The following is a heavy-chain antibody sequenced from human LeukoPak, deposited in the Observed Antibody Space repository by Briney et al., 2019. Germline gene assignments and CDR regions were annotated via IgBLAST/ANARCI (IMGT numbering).Heavy chain of an antibody. V-gene: IGHV1-2*02. CDR1: GYTFTGYY. J-gene: IGHJ4*02. Sequence: ASVKVSCKASGYTFTGYYMHWVRQAPGQGLEWMGWINPNSGGTNYAQKFQGRVTMTRDTSISTAYMELNSLRAEDTAVYYCAKDRGSGRVRGVIINYWGQGTLVTVSS. D-gene: IGHD3-10*01. CDR3: AKDRGSGRVRGVIINY. CDR2: INPNSGGT.